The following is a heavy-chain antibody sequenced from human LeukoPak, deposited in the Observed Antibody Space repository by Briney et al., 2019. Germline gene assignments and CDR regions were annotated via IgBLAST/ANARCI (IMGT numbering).Heavy chain of an antibody. D-gene: IGHD4-23*01. Sequence: GGSLRLSCAASGFTFSSYSMSWVRQAPGKGLEWVSTIKRGGGNTYYADSVKGRFTISRDNSKNTLYLQMNSLRAEDTAVYYCARSLDYGGATNYWGQGTLVTVSS. CDR1: GFTFSSYS. V-gene: IGHV3-23*01. CDR2: IKRGGGNT. J-gene: IGHJ4*02. CDR3: ARSLDYGGATNY.